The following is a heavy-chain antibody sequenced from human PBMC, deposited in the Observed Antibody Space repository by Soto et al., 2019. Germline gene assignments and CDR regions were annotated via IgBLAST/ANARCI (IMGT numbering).Heavy chain of an antibody. Sequence: QGQLVESGGGVVQPGRSLRLSCAASGFTFSSYGMHWVRQAPGKGLEWVAVIWYHGNSMYYADSVKGRFTISRDNSKNKLYLQMNNLRAEDTAVYYCARYNTGHSDYWGQGTLVTVSS. CDR2: IWYHGNSM. CDR3: ARYNTGHSDY. D-gene: IGHD1-20*01. CDR1: GFTFSSYG. J-gene: IGHJ4*02. V-gene: IGHV3-33*01.